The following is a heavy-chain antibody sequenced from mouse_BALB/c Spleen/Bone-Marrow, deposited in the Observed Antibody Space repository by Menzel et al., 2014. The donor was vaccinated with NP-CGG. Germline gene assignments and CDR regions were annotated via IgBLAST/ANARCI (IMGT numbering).Heavy chain of an antibody. CDR2: INTNGGNT. Sequence: EVHLVESGGGLVQPGGSLKLSCAASGFTFSSYGMSWVRQTPDKRLELVATINTNGGNTYYPDSVKGRFTISRDNAKNTLYLQMSSLKSEDTAMYYCARGLDYWGQGTTPTVSS. V-gene: IGHV5-6-3*01. CDR3: ARGLDY. CDR1: GFTFSSYG. J-gene: IGHJ2*01.